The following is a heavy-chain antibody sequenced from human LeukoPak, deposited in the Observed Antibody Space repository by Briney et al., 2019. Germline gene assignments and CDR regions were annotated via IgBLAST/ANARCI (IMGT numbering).Heavy chain of an antibody. D-gene: IGHD1-26*01. V-gene: IGHV3-23*01. CDR2: ISGGGGTT. Sequence: GGSLRLSCAASGFTFRNFAMTWVRQAPGKGLEWVSTISGGGGTTYYADSVRGRFSISRDNSKNTLDLQMNGLRAEDTAVYYCARGLVGATRDDYFDYWGQGTLVTVSS. CDR1: GFTFRNFA. CDR3: ARGLVGATRDDYFDY. J-gene: IGHJ4*02.